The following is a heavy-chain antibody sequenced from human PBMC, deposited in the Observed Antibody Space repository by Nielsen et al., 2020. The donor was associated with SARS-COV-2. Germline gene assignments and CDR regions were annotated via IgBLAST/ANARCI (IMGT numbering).Heavy chain of an antibody. CDR1: GFTFSSDW. CDR2: IKQDGTEK. D-gene: IGHD4-11*01. V-gene: IGHV3-7*03. Sequence: GESLKISCAASGFTFSSDWMSWVRQAPGKGLEWVANIKQDGTEKYYVDSVKGRFTISRDNAKNSLYLQMNSLRAEDTAVYYCARGDYSYYYYGMDVWGQGTTVTVSS. J-gene: IGHJ6*02. CDR3: ARGDYSYYYYGMDV.